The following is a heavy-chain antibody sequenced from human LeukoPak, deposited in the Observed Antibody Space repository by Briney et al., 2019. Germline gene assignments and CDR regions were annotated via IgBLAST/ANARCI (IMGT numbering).Heavy chain of an antibody. CDR2: ISYTGGT. D-gene: IGHD2-21*01. J-gene: IGHJ4*02. V-gene: IGHV4-59*08. CDR3: ARAIGIYSSSDY. CDR1: GGSFSTFY. Sequence: PSETLSLTCAVSGGSFSTFYWSWIRQPPGKGLEWIGYISYTGGTNYTPSLKSRVTISVDTSKNQFSLKVTSVTAADTAVYYCARAIGIYSSSDYWGQGTLVTVSS.